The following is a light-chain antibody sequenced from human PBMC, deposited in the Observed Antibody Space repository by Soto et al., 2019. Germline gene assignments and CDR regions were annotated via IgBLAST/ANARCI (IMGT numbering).Light chain of an antibody. V-gene: IGKV1-5*03. CDR2: KAS. CDR3: QQYNIYPWT. Sequence: DIQMTQSPSTLSASVGDRVTLTCRASQSISSWLAWFQQKPGKAPKLLIYKASSLESGVPSRFSGSGSGTDFTLTISSXQPDDFATYYCQQYNIYPWTFGQGTKVDTK. J-gene: IGKJ1*01. CDR1: QSISSW.